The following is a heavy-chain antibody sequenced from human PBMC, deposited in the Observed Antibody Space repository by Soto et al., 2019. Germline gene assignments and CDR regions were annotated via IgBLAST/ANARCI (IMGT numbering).Heavy chain of an antibody. CDR2: ISSSSSYI. CDR3: ARDSRTYGMDV. J-gene: IGHJ6*02. CDR1: GFTFSSYS. Sequence: PGGSLRLSCAASGFTFSSYSMNWVRQAPGKGLEWVSSISSSSSYIYYADSVKGRFTISRDNAKNSLYLQMNSLRAEDMAVYYCARDSRTYGMDVWGQGTTVTVSS. V-gene: IGHV3-21*01.